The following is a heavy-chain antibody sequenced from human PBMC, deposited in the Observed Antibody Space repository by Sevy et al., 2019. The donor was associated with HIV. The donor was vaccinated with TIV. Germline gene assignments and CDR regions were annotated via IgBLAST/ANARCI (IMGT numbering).Heavy chain of an antibody. CDR3: ATTKDYYDSSGSPFDY. Sequence: ASVKVSCKVSGYTLSQLPMHWVRQAPGKGLEWMGSFDPEDGETLYAQKFQGRVTMTEDTSTDTAYMELRSLRSEDTAVYYCATTKDYYDSSGSPFDYWGQGTLVTVSS. D-gene: IGHD3-22*01. J-gene: IGHJ4*02. CDR1: GYTLSQLP. V-gene: IGHV1-24*01. CDR2: FDPEDGET.